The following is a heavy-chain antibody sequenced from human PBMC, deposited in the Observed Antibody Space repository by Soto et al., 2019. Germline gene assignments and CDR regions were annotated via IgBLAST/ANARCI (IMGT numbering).Heavy chain of an antibody. CDR1: GGSISSYY. CDR3: ARALYDFWSGYHEYYFDY. J-gene: IGHJ4*02. Sequence: QVQLQESGPGLVKPSETLSLTCTVSGGSISSYYWSWIRQPPGKGLEWIGYIYYSGSTNYNPSLKSRVTISVDTSKNQFSLKLSSVTAADTAVYYCARALYDFWSGYHEYYFDYWGQGTLVTVSS. D-gene: IGHD3-3*01. V-gene: IGHV4-59*01. CDR2: IYYSGST.